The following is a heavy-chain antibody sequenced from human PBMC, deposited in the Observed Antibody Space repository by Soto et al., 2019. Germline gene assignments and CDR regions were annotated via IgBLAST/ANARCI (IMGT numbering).Heavy chain of an antibody. D-gene: IGHD6-6*01. J-gene: IGHJ6*02. Sequence: ASVKVSCKASGYTFTGYYMHWVRQAPGQGLEWMGWINPNSGGTNYAQKFQGWVTMTRDTSISTAYMELSRLRSDDTAVYYCARVSLGSIAARYYYYYGMDVWGQGTTVTVSS. V-gene: IGHV1-2*04. CDR3: ARVSLGSIAARYYYYYGMDV. CDR2: INPNSGGT. CDR1: GYTFTGYY.